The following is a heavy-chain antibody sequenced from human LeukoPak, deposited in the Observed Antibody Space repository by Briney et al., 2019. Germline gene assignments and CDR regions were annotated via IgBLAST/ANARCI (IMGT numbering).Heavy chain of an antibody. J-gene: IGHJ4*02. V-gene: IGHV1-18*01. CDR1: GYTFTSYG. Sequence: ASVKVSCKASGYTFTSYGISWVRQAPGQGLEWMGWISAYNGNTNYAQKFQGRVTITRNTSISTAYMELSSLRSEDTAVYYCARSVRYNSFSSDYWGQGTLVTVSS. D-gene: IGHD1-20*01. CDR3: ARSVRYNSFSSDY. CDR2: ISAYNGNT.